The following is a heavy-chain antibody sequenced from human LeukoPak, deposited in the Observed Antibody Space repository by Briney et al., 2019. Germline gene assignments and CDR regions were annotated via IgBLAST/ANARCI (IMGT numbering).Heavy chain of an antibody. CDR2: ISSSSSTI. J-gene: IGHJ4*02. V-gene: IGHV3-48*01. Sequence: GGSLRLSCAASGFTFSSYSMNWVRQAPGKGLEWVSYISSSSSTIYYADSVKGRFTISRDNAKNSLYLQMNSLRAEDTAVYYCAREEGGKLGVDCYFDYWGQGTLVTVSS. CDR3: AREEGGKLGVDCYFDY. CDR1: GFTFSSYS. D-gene: IGHD7-27*01.